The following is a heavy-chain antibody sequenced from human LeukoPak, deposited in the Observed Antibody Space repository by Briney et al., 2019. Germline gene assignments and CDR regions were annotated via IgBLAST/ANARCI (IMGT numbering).Heavy chain of an antibody. CDR2: IHYSGTT. V-gene: IGHV4-59*01. CDR3: ARGANWGSPDY. CDR1: GASISPYY. Sequence: SETLSLTCTVSGASISPYYWSWIRQPPGKRLEWVGYIHYSGTTSYNPSLKSRVTISLDTSKNQFSLKLSSVTAADTAVYYCARGANWGSPDYWGQGTLVTVSS. J-gene: IGHJ4*02. D-gene: IGHD7-27*01.